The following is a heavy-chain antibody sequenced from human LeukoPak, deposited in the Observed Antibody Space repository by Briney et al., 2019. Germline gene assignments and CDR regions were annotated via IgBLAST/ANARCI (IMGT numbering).Heavy chain of an antibody. CDR2: ITPIFGST. Sequence: GASVKVSCKASGGTFNSNAFHWVRQAPGQGLEWMGGITPIFGSTKYAQKLQGRVTVTTDESTSTAYMELSDLRSDDTAVYYCARGRSGVPAVTYNWFDPWGQGTLVTVSS. CDR3: ARGRSGVPAVTYNWFDP. D-gene: IGHD6-13*01. V-gene: IGHV1-69*05. J-gene: IGHJ5*02. CDR1: GGTFNSNA.